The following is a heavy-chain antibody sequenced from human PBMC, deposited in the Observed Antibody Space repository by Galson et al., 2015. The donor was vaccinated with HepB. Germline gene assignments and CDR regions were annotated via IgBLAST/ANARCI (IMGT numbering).Heavy chain of an antibody. V-gene: IGHV4-30-2*01. CDR3: ARGQNFYYGMDV. CDR2: IYHSGST. CDR1: GGAISSGGYS. Sequence: TLSLTCTVSGGAISSGGYSWSWIRQPPGKGLEWIGYIYHSGSTYYNPSLKSRVTTSVDRSKNQFSLKLSSVTAADTAVYYCARGQNFYYGMDVWGQGTTVTVSS. J-gene: IGHJ6*02.